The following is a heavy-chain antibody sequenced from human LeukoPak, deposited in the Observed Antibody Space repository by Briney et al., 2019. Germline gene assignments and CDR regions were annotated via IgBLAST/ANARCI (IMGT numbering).Heavy chain of an antibody. CDR3: ARELRRDEH. CDR1: GYTFITHD. Sequence: ASVKVSCKASGYTFITHDINWVRQDTGQGLEWMGYMNPNSGVTVYAQKFQGRVSLTSDTSMGTVYMELSTLTSEDTAIYYCARELRRDEHWGQGTLVTVSS. V-gene: IGHV1-8*01. J-gene: IGHJ4*02. CDR2: MNPNSGVT. D-gene: IGHD5-24*01.